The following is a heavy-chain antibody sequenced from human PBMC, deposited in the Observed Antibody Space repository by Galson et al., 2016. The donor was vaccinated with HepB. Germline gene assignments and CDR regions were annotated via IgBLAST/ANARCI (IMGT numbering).Heavy chain of an antibody. CDR3: ASQMERRGVGAFDI. D-gene: IGHD1-1*01. CDR2: IYYTGTT. Sequence: ETLSLTCAVFGGSITRSHWWSWVRQPPGKGLGWIGEIYYTGTTNYNPSLKSRVTLSLDNAKNQFSLQVSSVSAADTAVYYCASQMERRGVGAFDIWGQGTVVVVSS. V-gene: IGHV4-4*02. J-gene: IGHJ3*02. CDR1: GGSITRSHW.